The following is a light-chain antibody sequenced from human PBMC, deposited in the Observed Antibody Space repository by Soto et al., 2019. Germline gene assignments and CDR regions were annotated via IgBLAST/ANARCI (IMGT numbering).Light chain of an antibody. CDR1: ESVSNNY. V-gene: IGKV3-20*01. Sequence: IALTQSPGTLSLSPGERGTVSFRASESVSNNYVAWYQQKPGQAPRLLIYGASSRATGIPDRFSGSGSGTDFPLTISRLEPEDFAVYYCQQYGSSPPWTFGQGTKVDIK. J-gene: IGKJ1*01. CDR2: GAS. CDR3: QQYGSSPPWT.